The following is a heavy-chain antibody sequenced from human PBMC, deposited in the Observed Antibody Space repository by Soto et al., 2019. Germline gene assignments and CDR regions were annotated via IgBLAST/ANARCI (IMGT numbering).Heavy chain of an antibody. Sequence: SETLSLTCAVSSGSISSSNWWSWVRQPPGKGLEWIGEIYHSGSINYNPSLKTRVTISVDKSKNQFSLKLSSVTAADTAVYYCARVQTGYCSGSYDNWGQGTLVTVSS. CDR2: IYHSGSI. CDR3: ARVQTGYCSGSYDN. D-gene: IGHD3-10*01. J-gene: IGHJ4*02. V-gene: IGHV4-4*02. CDR1: SGSISSSNW.